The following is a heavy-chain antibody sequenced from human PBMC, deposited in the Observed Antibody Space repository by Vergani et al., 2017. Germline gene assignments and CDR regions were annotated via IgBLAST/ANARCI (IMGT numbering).Heavy chain of an antibody. CDR1: GGTFSSYA. D-gene: IGHD3-10*01. Sequence: QVQLVQSGAEVKKPGSSVKVSCKASGGTFSSYAISWVRQAPGQGLEWMGRIIPIFGTANYAQKFQGRVTITADESTSTAYMELSSLRSEDTAVYYCARVKPPNYYGSGSYLSYDAFDIWGQGTMVTVSS. CDR3: ARVKPPNYYGSGSYLSYDAFDI. V-gene: IGHV1-69*15. CDR2: IIPIFGTA. J-gene: IGHJ3*02.